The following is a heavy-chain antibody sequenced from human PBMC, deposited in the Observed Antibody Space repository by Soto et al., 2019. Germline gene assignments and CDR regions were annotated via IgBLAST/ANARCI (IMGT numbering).Heavy chain of an antibody. CDR1: GFTFSSYC. CDR3: ARDRVESGYPEYFQH. J-gene: IGHJ1*01. V-gene: IGHV3-21*01. Sequence: GGSLRLSCAASGFTFSSYCMNWVRQAPGKGLEWVSSISSSSSYIYYADSLKGRFTISRDNAKNSLYLQMNSLRAEDTAVYYCARDRVESGYPEYFQHWGQGTLVTVSS. CDR2: ISSSSSYI. D-gene: IGHD3-22*01.